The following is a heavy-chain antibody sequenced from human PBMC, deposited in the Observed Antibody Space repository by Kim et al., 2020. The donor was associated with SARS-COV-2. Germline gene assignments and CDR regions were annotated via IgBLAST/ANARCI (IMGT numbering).Heavy chain of an antibody. D-gene: IGHD2-2*02. J-gene: IGHJ4*02. CDR2: INHSGST. CDR1: GGSFSGYY. V-gene: IGHV4-34*01. Sequence: SETLSLTCAVYGGSFSGYYWSWIRQPPGKGLEWIGEINHSGSTNYNPSLKSRVTISVDTSKNQFSLKLSSVTAADTAVYYCARFPRPRYCSSTSCYNSGFDYWGQGTLVTVSS. CDR3: ARFPRPRYCSSTSCYNSGFDY.